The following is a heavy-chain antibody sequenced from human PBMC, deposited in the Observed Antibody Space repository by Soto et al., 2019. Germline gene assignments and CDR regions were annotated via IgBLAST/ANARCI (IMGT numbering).Heavy chain of an antibody. V-gene: IGHV4-34*01. Sequence: SETLSLTCAVYGGSFSGYYWSWIRQPPGKGLEWIGEINHSGSTNYNPSLKSRVTISVDTSKNQFSLKLSSVTAADTAVYYCATSHTSTTVRRHYYYGMDVWGQGTTDPVSS. J-gene: IGHJ6*02. CDR1: GGSFSGYY. D-gene: IGHD4-4*01. CDR2: INHSGST. CDR3: ATSHTSTTVRRHYYYGMDV.